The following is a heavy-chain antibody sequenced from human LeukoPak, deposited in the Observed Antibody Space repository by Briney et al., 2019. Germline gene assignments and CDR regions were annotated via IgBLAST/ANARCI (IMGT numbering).Heavy chain of an antibody. CDR3: SKDVNSHCRGDCSDY. CDR2: IRHDGSNK. V-gene: IGHV3-30*02. CDR1: GFTFSKYG. D-gene: IGHD2-15*01. Sequence: PGGSLRLSCAASGFTFSKYGMHWVRQAPGKGLEWVAFIRHDGSNKYYAEFVKGRFTISRDNSKNTVDLQMHSLRLEDTAIYYCSKDVNSHCRGDCSDYWGQGTLAIVSS. J-gene: IGHJ4*02.